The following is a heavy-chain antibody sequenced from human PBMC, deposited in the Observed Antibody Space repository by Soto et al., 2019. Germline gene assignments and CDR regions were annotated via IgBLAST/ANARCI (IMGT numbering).Heavy chain of an antibody. CDR3: ARYPLQSGYFDY. V-gene: IGHV4-39*01. J-gene: IGHJ4*02. CDR1: GGSISSSSYY. CDR2: FYYSGST. D-gene: IGHD1-26*01. Sequence: QLQLQESGPGLVKPSETLSLTCTVSGGSISSSSYYWGWIRQPPGTGLEWIGSFYYSGSTYYNPSLKSRVTISVDTSKNQFSLKLSSVTAADTAVYYCARYPLQSGYFDYWGQGTLVTVSS.